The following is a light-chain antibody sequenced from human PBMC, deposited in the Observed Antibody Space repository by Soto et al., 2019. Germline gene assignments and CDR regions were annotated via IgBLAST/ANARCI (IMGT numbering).Light chain of an antibody. CDR2: GAS. V-gene: IGKV3-15*01. CDR1: QSVSNK. CDR3: QQYNNWPGT. Sequence: EIVLTQSPGTLSVSPGERATLSCRASQSVSNKLAWYQQKPGQAPRLLFYGASTGATGIPARFSGSGSETEFTLSISSLQSEDFAVYYSQQYNNWPGTFGQGTKVDIK. J-gene: IGKJ1*01.